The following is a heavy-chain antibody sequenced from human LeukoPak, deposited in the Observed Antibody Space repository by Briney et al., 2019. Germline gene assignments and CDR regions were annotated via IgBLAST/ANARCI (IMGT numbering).Heavy chain of an antibody. CDR2: IWYDGSNK. Sequence: GGSLRLSCAASGFTFSSYGMHWVRQAPGKGLEWVAVIWYDGSNKYYADSVKGRFTISGDNSKNTLYLQMNSLRAEDTAVYYCARAGGTYYDSSGYSTAFDYWGQGTLVTVSS. CDR3: ARAGGTYYDSSGYSTAFDY. D-gene: IGHD3-22*01. CDR1: GFTFSSYG. J-gene: IGHJ4*02. V-gene: IGHV3-33*01.